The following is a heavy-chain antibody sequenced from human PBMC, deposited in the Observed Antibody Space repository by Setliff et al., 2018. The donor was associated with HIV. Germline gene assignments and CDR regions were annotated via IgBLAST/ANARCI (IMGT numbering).Heavy chain of an antibody. J-gene: IGHJ4*02. CDR3: ARDRGPLDY. CDR1: GASITNGIYY. CDR2: LYASGST. D-gene: IGHD2-15*01. V-gene: IGHV4-61*02. Sequence: SETLSLTCTVSGASITNGIYYWSWIRQPAGKGLEWIGRLYASGSTNYIPSLKSRVTISVDMSKNQFSLRLTSVTAADTAVYYCARDRGPLDYWGQGTLVTVSS.